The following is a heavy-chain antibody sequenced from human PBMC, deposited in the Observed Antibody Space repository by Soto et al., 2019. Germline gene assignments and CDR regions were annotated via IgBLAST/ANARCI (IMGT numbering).Heavy chain of an antibody. J-gene: IGHJ4*02. CDR1: GASISRDH. CDR2: EYSGST. Sequence: QVQLQESGPGLVKPSETLSLTCTVSGASISRDHWNWIRQPPGKGLEWIGEYSGSTNYNPSLKSRVTIPVDTSKNHFPWKLSSVTAADTAVYFCATYTGDGGGRGHWGQGTLVTVSS. D-gene: IGHD3-16*01. CDR3: ATYTGDGGGRGH. V-gene: IGHV4-59*08.